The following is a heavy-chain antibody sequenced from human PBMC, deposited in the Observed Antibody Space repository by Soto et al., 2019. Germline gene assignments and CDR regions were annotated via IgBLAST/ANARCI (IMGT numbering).Heavy chain of an antibody. J-gene: IGHJ3*02. Sequence: SETLSLTCTVSGGSISSSSYYWGWIRQPPGKGLEWIGSIYYSGSTYYNPSLKSRFTISVDTSKNQFSLKLSSVTAADTAVYYCARHRGLAYCGGDCLPPGHAFDIWGQGTMVTVSS. CDR3: ARHRGLAYCGGDCLPPGHAFDI. CDR2: IYYSGST. D-gene: IGHD2-21*01. V-gene: IGHV4-39*01. CDR1: GGSISSSSYY.